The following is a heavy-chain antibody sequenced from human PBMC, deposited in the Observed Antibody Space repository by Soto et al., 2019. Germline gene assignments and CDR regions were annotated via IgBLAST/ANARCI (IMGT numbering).Heavy chain of an antibody. CDR1: GGTFSSYT. CDR3: ARARGSHDYGDQAYYYYYMDG. CDR2: IIPILGIA. D-gene: IGHD4-17*01. J-gene: IGHJ6*03. Sequence: GASVKVSCKASGGTFSSYTISWVRQAPGQGLEWMGRIIPILGIANYAQKFQGRVTITADKSTSTAYMELSSLRSEDTAVYYCARARGSHDYGDQAYYYYYMDGWGKGTTVTVAS. V-gene: IGHV1-69*02.